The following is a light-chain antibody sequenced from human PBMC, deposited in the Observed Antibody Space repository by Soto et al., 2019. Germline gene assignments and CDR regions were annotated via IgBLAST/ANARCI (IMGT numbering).Light chain of an antibody. CDR2: KAS. CDR3: QQYKSSTLT. V-gene: IGKV1-5*03. J-gene: IGKJ2*01. Sequence: DIQMTQSPSTLSASVGDRVTITCRASQSISSWLAWYQQTPVKAPKLLIYKASSLGSGATSRFGAGGSGTEFTLTISSLQPDYFATYYCQQYKSSTLTVGQGTKLEI. CDR1: QSISSW.